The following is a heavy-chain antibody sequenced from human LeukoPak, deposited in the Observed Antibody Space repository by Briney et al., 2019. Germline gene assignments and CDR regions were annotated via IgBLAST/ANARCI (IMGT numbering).Heavy chain of an antibody. V-gene: IGHV3-23*01. Sequence: SGGSLRLSCAASGFTFSNYDMSWVRQAPGKGLEWVSSISDSGGSTYYADSVKGRFTISRDNSKNTLYLQMNHLRAADTAVYYCAKDLSRAVAADWFDPWDQGSLVTVSS. CDR1: GFTFSNYD. CDR3: AKDLSRAVAADWFDP. CDR2: ISDSGGST. J-gene: IGHJ5*02. D-gene: IGHD6-19*01.